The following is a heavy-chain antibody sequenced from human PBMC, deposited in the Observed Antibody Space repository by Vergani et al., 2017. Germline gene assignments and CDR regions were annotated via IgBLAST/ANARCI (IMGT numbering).Heavy chain of an antibody. CDR2: INHSGST. Sequence: QVQLQQWGAGLLKPSETLSLTCAVYGGSFSGYYWSWIRQPPGKGLEWIGEINHSGSTNYNPSLKSRVTISVDTSKNQFSLKLSSVTAADTAVYYCARGGIAAGSENWFDPWGQGTLVTVSS. J-gene: IGHJ5*02. CDR1: GGSFSGYY. CDR3: ARGGIAAGSENWFDP. D-gene: IGHD6-25*01. V-gene: IGHV4-34*01.